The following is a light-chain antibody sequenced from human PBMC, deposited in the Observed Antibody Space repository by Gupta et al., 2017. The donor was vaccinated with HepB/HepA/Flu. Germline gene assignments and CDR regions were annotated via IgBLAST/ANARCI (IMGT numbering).Light chain of an antibody. CDR2: SNN. V-gene: IGLV1-44*01. Sequence: SVLSQPPSPSGTPVHSVSISCSRSSSNIGTNTGNWYQQPPGTAPKFLIFSNNQRPSGVPERFSGSKSGTSASLAISGLQSEDEADYYCASWDGSLNGVVFGGGTKLTVL. CDR1: SSNIGTNT. CDR3: ASWDGSLNGVV. J-gene: IGLJ2*01.